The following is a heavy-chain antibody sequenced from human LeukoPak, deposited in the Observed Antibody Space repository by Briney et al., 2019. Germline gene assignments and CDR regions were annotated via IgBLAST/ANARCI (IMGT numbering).Heavy chain of an antibody. V-gene: IGHV4-34*01. Sequence: PSETLSLTCAVYGGSFSGYYWSWIRQPPGKGLEWIGEINHSGSTNYNPSLKSRVTISVDTSKNQFSLKLSSVTAADTAVYYCARDVSITMVRGVIIRGRWFDPWGQGTQVTVFS. CDR2: INHSGST. D-gene: IGHD3-10*01. CDR3: ARDVSITMVRGVIIRGRWFDP. J-gene: IGHJ5*02. CDR1: GGSFSGYY.